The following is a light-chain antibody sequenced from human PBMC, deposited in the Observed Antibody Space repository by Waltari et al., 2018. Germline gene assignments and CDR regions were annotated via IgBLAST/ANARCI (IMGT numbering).Light chain of an antibody. Sequence: QSALTQPASVSGSPGQSITISCTGSSGDIGTYHLVSWYQQPPGNAPRLLIHDATKRPSGISSRFSGSKSGNTASLTISWLQAEDEADYFCGSYAGGTSWVFGGGTQVTVL. CDR1: SGDIGTYHL. CDR2: DAT. CDR3: GSYAGGTSWV. V-gene: IGLV2-23*01. J-gene: IGLJ3*02.